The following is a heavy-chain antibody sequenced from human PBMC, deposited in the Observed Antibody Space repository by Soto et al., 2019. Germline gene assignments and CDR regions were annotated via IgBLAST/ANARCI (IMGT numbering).Heavy chain of an antibody. CDR1: GGSISSGSYY. V-gene: IGHV4-31*03. CDR2: IYYSGST. J-gene: IGHJ6*02. D-gene: IGHD3-10*01. Sequence: QVQLQESGPGLVKPSQTLSLTCTVSGGSISSGSYYWSWIRQLPGKGLEWIGYIYYSGSTNYNPSLKRRVTISVDTSTHLCSLQLYSVTAADTAVYYSATRTYYYYGSRSLGGTDVWGQGTTVTVSS. CDR3: ATRTYYYYGSRSLGGTDV.